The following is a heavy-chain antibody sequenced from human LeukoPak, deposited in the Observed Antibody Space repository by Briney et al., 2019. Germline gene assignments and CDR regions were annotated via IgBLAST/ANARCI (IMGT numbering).Heavy chain of an antibody. J-gene: IGHJ6*02. Sequence: PGGSLRLSCAASGFTFSSYSMNWVRQAPGKGLEWVSSISSSSSYIYYADSVKGRFTISRDNAKNSLYLQMNSLRAEDTAVYYCAKGRSQTKYYDFWSGYYTDYYYGMDVWGQGTTVTVSS. V-gene: IGHV3-21*01. CDR3: AKGRSQTKYYDFWSGYYTDYYYGMDV. CDR1: GFTFSSYS. D-gene: IGHD3-3*01. CDR2: ISSSSSYI.